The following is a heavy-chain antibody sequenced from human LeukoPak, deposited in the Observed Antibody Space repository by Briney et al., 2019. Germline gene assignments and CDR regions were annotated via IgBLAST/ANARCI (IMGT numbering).Heavy chain of an antibody. Sequence: GGSLRLSCAASGFTLSSYAISWVRQAPGKGLEWVSAISGSGGSTYYADSVKGRFTISRGNSKNTLYLQMNSLRAEDTAVYYCAKEGYYYDSSGYYPPTFWGQGTLVTVSS. CDR1: GFTLSSYA. D-gene: IGHD3-22*01. CDR2: ISGSGGST. V-gene: IGHV3-23*01. J-gene: IGHJ4*02. CDR3: AKEGYYYDSSGYYPPTF.